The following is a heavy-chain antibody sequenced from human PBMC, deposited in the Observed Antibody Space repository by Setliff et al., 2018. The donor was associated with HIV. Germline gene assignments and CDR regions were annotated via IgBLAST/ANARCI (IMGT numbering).Heavy chain of an antibody. CDR3: ARDKDWAFDI. D-gene: IGHD2-15*01. Sequence: GGSLRLSCAASGFTFNDYYMSWIRQAPGKGLEWLSYVSSTNEITYADSVKGRFTISRDNAKKSLYLQMNNLRAEDTALYYCARDKDWAFDIWGQGTMVTVSS. CDR2: VSSTNEI. CDR1: GFTFNDYY. J-gene: IGHJ3*02. V-gene: IGHV3-11*06.